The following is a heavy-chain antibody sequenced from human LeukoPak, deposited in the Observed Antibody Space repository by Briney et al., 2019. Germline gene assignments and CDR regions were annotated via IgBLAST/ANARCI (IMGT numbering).Heavy chain of an antibody. CDR1: GFTISNYD. V-gene: IGHV3-30*18. CDR2: ISYDGSNK. Sequence: PGRSLRLSCAASGFTISNYDMHWVRQAPGKGLEWVAVISYDGSNKYYVDSVKGRFTISRDNSKNTLYLQMNSLRAEDTAVYYCAKGEYTDGSSWAGDYWGQGTLVTVSS. CDR3: AKGEYTDGSSWAGDY. D-gene: IGHD6-13*01. J-gene: IGHJ4*02.